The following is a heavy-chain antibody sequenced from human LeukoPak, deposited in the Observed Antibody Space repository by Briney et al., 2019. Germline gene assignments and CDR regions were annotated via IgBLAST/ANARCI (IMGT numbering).Heavy chain of an antibody. V-gene: IGHV4-59*01. Sequence: SETLSLTCTVSGGSISSYYWSWIRQPPGKGLEWIGYIYYGGSTNYNPSLKSRVTISVDTSKNRFSLKLSSVTAADTAVYYCARETAVQPPDYWGQGTLVTVSS. CDR1: GGSISSYY. J-gene: IGHJ4*02. CDR3: ARETAVQPPDY. D-gene: IGHD1-1*01. CDR2: IYYGGST.